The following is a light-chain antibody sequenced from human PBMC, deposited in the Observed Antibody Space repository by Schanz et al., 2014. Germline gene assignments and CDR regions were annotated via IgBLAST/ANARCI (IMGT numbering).Light chain of an antibody. J-gene: IGLJ1*01. CDR1: ISNIGSNT. CDR3: QSYDNSLSGHYV. V-gene: IGLV1-44*01. Sequence: QSVLTQPPSASGTPGQTVTISCSGDISNIGSNTVNWYQQLPGTAPKLLIYTNNQRPSGVPDRFSGSKSGTSASLAITGLQAEDEADYYCQSYDNSLSGHYVFGTGTKVTVL. CDR2: TNN.